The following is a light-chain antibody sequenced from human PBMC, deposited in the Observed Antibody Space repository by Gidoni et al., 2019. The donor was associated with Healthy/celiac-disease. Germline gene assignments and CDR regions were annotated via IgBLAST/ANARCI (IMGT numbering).Light chain of an antibody. V-gene: IGKV3-11*01. CDR1: QSVSSY. Sequence: EIVLTQSPATLSLSPGERATLSCRASQSVSSYLAWYQQKPGQAPRLLIYDASNRTTSIPTRISGGGSGTDFTLTISRLEPEDVAVYCCQRRSNWHTFGEGTKVEIK. CDR2: DAS. J-gene: IGKJ4*01. CDR3: QRRSNWHT.